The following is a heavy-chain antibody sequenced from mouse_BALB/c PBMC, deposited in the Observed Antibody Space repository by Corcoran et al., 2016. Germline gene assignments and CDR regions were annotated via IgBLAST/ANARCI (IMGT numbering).Heavy chain of an antibody. V-gene: IGHV1S136*01. CDR1: GYTFTSYV. CDR3: ARNYGSSQAWFAY. CDR2: INPYNDGT. J-gene: IGHJ3*01. D-gene: IGHD1-1*01. Sequence: EVQLQQSGPELVKPGASVKMSCKASGYTFTSYVMHWVKQKPGQGLEWIGYINPYNDGTKYNEKFKGKATLTSDKSSSTAYMELSSLTSEDSAVYYCARNYGSSQAWFAYWGQGTLVTVS.